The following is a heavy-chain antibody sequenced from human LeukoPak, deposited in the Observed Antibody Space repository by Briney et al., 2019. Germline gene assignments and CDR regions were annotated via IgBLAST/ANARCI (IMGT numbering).Heavy chain of an antibody. Sequence: SETLSLTCTVSGGSISSGSYYWSWIRQPAGKGLEWIGRIYTGGSTNYNPSLKSRVTISVDTSKNQFSLKLSSVTAADTAVYYCARDLSGLFDYWGQGTLVTVSS. CDR1: GGSISSGSYY. V-gene: IGHV4-61*02. J-gene: IGHJ4*02. CDR2: IYTGGST. CDR3: ARDLSGLFDY. D-gene: IGHD3-3*01.